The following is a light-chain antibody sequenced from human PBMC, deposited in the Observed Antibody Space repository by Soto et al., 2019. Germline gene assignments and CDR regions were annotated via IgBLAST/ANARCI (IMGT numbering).Light chain of an antibody. CDR2: DDN. Sequence: QAVVTQPPSVSAAPGQRVTISCSGSASNIGNNSVSWYQQLPGAAPKLLIYDDNNRPSGIPDRFSGSKSGTSATLGITGLQTGDEADYYCGTWDTSLPACVFGPGTQLTVL. V-gene: IGLV1-51*01. J-gene: IGLJ7*01. CDR3: GTWDTSLPACV. CDR1: ASNIGNNS.